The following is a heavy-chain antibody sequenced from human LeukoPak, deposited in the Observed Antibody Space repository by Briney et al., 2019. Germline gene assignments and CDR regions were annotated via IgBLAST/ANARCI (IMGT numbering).Heavy chain of an antibody. CDR1: GLTFSSYD. D-gene: IGHD6-13*01. J-gene: IGHJ6*01. CDR2: IGATGDT. CDR3: ARDLIAAGTGMDV. Sequence: GGSLRLSCAAFGLTFSSYDMHWIRQAPGKGLEWVSSIGATGDTYYTDSVKGRFTISRDNSKNTLYLQMNSLRAEDTAVYYCARDLIAAGTGMDVWGQGTTVTVSS. V-gene: IGHV3-13*01.